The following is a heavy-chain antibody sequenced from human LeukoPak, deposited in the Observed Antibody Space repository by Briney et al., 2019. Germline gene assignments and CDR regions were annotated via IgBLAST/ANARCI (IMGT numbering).Heavy chain of an antibody. V-gene: IGHV3-7*01. Sequence: GGSLRLSCAASGFTFSRYWMSGVRQAPGKGLEWVANIKQDGSEKYYVDSVKGRFTIPRDNAKNSLYLQMNNLRAEDTAVYYCAREEYGDHLWWGQGTLVTVSS. J-gene: IGHJ4*02. CDR3: AREEYGDHLW. D-gene: IGHD4-17*01. CDR1: GFTFSRYW. CDR2: IKQDGSEK.